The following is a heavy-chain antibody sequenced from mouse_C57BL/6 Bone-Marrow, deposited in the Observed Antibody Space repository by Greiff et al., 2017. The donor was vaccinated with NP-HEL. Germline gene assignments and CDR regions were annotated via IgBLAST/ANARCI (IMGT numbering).Heavy chain of an antibody. CDR1: GYTFTNYW. J-gene: IGHJ2*01. CDR2: IYPGGGYT. V-gene: IGHV1-63*01. D-gene: IGHD2-12*01. Sequence: QVQLKESGAELVRPGTSVKMSCKASGYTFTNYWIGWAKQRPGHGLEWIGDIYPGGGYTNYNEKFKGKATLTADKSSSTAYMQFSSLTSEDADIYYCAREYYSFDYWGQGTTLTVSS. CDR3: AREYYSFDY.